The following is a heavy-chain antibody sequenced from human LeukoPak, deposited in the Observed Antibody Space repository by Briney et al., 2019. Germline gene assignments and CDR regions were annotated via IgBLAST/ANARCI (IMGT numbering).Heavy chain of an antibody. CDR1: GFTFSDYA. Sequence: GGSLRLSCVASGFTFSDYAMSWVRQAPGKGLEWVSAISGTVILTYYADSVKGRFTISRDNSKNSLYLQMNSLRAEDTAVYYCARSAYYDFWSGYSHYYYMDVWGKGTTVTVSS. CDR3: ARSAYYDFWSGYSHYYYMDV. CDR2: ISGTVILT. J-gene: IGHJ6*03. D-gene: IGHD3-3*01. V-gene: IGHV3-23*01.